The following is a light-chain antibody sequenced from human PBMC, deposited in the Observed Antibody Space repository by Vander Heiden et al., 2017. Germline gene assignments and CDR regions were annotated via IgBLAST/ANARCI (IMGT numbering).Light chain of an antibody. V-gene: IGKV1-9*01. Sequence: IQLTQSPSSLSASVGDRVTIDCRASEGISVFLAWYHQKPGKAPDLLIDSASNLQSGVPPRFSGSGSGTDFTLTINSLQPEDFGTYYCQQLSRFPLTFGGGTKVEI. CDR2: SAS. J-gene: IGKJ4*01. CDR1: EGISVF. CDR3: QQLSRFPLT.